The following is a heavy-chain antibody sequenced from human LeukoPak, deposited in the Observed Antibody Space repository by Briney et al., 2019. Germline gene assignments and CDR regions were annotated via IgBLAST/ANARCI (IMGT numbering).Heavy chain of an antibody. CDR1: GYTFTGYY. CDR2: INPNSGGT. CDR3: ARPRITMVRGADINWFDP. Sequence: ASVKVSCKASGYTFTGYYMHWVRQAPGQGLEWMGRINPNSGGTNYAQKFQGRVTMTRDTSISTAYMELSRLRSDDTAVYYFARPRITMVRGADINWFDPWGQGTLVTVSS. J-gene: IGHJ5*02. V-gene: IGHV1-2*06. D-gene: IGHD3-10*01.